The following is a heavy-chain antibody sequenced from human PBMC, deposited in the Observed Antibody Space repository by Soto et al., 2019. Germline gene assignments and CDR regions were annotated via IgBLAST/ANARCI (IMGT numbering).Heavy chain of an antibody. CDR1: GGTFSSYA. V-gene: IGHV1-69*12. J-gene: IGHJ4*02. CDR3: ARGGRWIQLWPQHGADPFDY. D-gene: IGHD5-18*01. CDR2: IIPIFGTA. Sequence: QVQLVQSGAEVKKPGSSVKVSCKASGGTFSSYAISWARQAPGQGLEWMGGIIPIFGTANYAQKFQGRVTMTADESTSTAYMELSSLRSEDTAVDYCARGGRWIQLWPQHGADPFDYWGQGTLVTVSS.